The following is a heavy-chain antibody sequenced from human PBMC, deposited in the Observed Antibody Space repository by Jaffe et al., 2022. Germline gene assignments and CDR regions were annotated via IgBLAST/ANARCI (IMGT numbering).Heavy chain of an antibody. D-gene: IGHD3-10*01. Sequence: QVQLVQSGAEVKKPGASVKVSCKASGYTFTGYYMHWVRQAPGQGLEWMGWINPNSGGTNYAQKFQGRVTMTRDTSISTAYMELSRLRSDDTAVYYCARDITTRWTHISYWYFDLWGRGTLVTVSS. CDR1: GYTFTGYY. J-gene: IGHJ2*01. CDR2: INPNSGGT. V-gene: IGHV1-2*02. CDR3: ARDITTRWTHISYWYFDL.